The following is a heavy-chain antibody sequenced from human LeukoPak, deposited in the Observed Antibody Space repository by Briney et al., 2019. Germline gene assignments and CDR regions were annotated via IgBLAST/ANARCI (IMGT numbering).Heavy chain of an antibody. J-gene: IGHJ4*02. D-gene: IGHD3-9*01. V-gene: IGHV1-2*02. CDR3: ATSHYDILTGYPISHFDY. CDR2: INPNSGGT. CDR1: GYTFTGYY. Sequence: ASVKVSCKASGYTFTGYYMHWVRQAPGQGLEWMGWINPNSGGTNYAQKFQGRVTMTRDTSISTAYMELSRLRSDDTAVYYCATSHYDILTGYPISHFDYWGQGTLVTVSS.